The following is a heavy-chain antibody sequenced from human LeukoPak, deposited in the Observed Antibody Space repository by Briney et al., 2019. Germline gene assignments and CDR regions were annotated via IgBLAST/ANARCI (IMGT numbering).Heavy chain of an antibody. CDR2: IYYSGST. D-gene: IGHD3-22*01. Sequence: SETLSLTCTVSGSSISSSSYYWGWIRQPPGKGLEWIGNIYYSGSTYYNPSLKSRVTISVDTSKNQFSLKLSSVTAADTAVYYCARRGSSGYYYVFDYWGQGTLVTVSS. CDR3: ARRGSSGYYYVFDY. CDR1: GSSISSSSYY. V-gene: IGHV4-39*01. J-gene: IGHJ4*02.